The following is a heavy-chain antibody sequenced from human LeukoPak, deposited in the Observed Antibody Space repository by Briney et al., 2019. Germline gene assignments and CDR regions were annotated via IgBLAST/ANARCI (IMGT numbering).Heavy chain of an antibody. Sequence: SETLSLTCTVSGGSISSYYWSWIRQPPGKGLEWIGYIYYSGSTNCNPSLKSRVTISVDTSKNQFSLKLSSVTAADTAVYYCARRGEDGYLDYWGQGTLVTVSS. V-gene: IGHV4-59*08. J-gene: IGHJ4*02. CDR3: ARRGEDGYLDY. CDR2: IYYSGST. CDR1: GGSISSYY.